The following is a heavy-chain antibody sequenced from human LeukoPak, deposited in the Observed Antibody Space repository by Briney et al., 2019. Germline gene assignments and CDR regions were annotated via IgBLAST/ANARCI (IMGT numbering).Heavy chain of an antibody. D-gene: IGHD1-26*01. CDR3: ARGGGSYYVNVDY. J-gene: IGHJ4*02. Sequence: ASVKVSCKASGYTFTGYYMHWVRQAPGQGLEWMGWINPNNGGTNYAQKFQGRVTMTRDTSTSTVYMELSSLRSEDTAVYYCARGGGSYYVNVDYWGQGTLVTVSS. V-gene: IGHV1-2*02. CDR1: GYTFTGYY. CDR2: INPNNGGT.